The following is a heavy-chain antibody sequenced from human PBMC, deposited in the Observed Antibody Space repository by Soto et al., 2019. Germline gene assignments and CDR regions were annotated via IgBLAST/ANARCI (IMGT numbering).Heavy chain of an antibody. V-gene: IGHV3-23*01. D-gene: IGHD1-7*01. CDR3: AKGRRAGGNYGFYSDF. CDR1: GFTFSSYG. CDR2: SSATGAGT. J-gene: IGHJ4*02. Sequence: EVQLLESGGGLVQPGGSLRLSCAASGFTFSSYGMTWVGQAPGKGLEWVSFSSATGAGTYYADSVKGRFTISRDNSKNTLYLQMTSLRADDTAVYYCAKGRRAGGNYGFYSDFWGQGALVIVSS.